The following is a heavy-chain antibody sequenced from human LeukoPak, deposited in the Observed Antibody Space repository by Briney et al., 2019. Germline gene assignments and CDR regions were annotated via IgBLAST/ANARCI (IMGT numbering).Heavy chain of an antibody. CDR1: GYTLTSYG. D-gene: IGHD3-10*01. Sequence: ASVKVSCKASGYTLTSYGISWVRQAPGQGLEWMGWISAYNGNTNYAQKLQGRVTMTTDTSTSTAYMELRSLRSDDTAVYYCAREGGWFGELILSFDYWGQGTLVTVSS. CDR2: ISAYNGNT. J-gene: IGHJ4*02. V-gene: IGHV1-18*04. CDR3: AREGGWFGELILSFDY.